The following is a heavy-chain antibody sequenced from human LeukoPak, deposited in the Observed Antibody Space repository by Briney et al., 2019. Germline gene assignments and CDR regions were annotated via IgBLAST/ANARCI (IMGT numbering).Heavy chain of an antibody. V-gene: IGHV1-8*01. CDR2: MNPNSGNT. J-gene: IGHJ5*02. Sequence: ASVKVSCKAPGYTFTSYDINWVRQATGQGLEWMGWMNPNSGNTGYAQKFQGRVTMTRNTSISTAYMELSSLRSEDTAVYYCARARPIGYCSGGSCSQPNWFDPWGQGTLVTVSS. D-gene: IGHD2-15*01. CDR3: ARARPIGYCSGGSCSQPNWFDP. CDR1: GYTFTSYD.